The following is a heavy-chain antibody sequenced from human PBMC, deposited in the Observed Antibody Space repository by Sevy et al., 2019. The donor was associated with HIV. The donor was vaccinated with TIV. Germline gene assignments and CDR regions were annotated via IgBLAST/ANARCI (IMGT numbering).Heavy chain of an antibody. J-gene: IGHJ4*02. D-gene: IGHD3-10*01. Sequence: ASVKVSCKASGYTFTSYDINWVRQAAGQGLEWVGWMTTSSRETGYAQKFEGRITMTGDTSISTAYLELSSLTSEETAVYFCAGNLYGSGTFDYWGQGTLVTVSS. CDR1: GYTFTSYD. CDR2: MTTSSRET. V-gene: IGHV1-8*01. CDR3: AGNLYGSGTFDY.